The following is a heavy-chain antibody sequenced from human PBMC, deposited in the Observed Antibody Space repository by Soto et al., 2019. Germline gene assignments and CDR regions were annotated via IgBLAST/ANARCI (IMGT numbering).Heavy chain of an antibody. V-gene: IGHV3-23*01. CDR3: AKCTVDTIVTSGWCHYLDP. D-gene: IGHD6-19*01. Sequence: EVQLLDSGGGLVQPGGSLRLSCAASGFTFSSSAMSWVRQAPGKGLEWVSAVSGSGGTTYYADSVRGRFTISRDNSKNTPYQQMNSLRAEDTAIYFCAKCTVDTIVTSGWCHYLDPWGQGTLVTVSS. J-gene: IGHJ5*02. CDR2: VSGSGGTT. CDR1: GFTFSSSA.